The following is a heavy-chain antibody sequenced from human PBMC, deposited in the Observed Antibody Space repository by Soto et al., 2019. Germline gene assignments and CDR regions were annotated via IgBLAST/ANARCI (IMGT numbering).Heavy chain of an antibody. CDR1: GFTFSNAW. CDR2: IKTKADAETT. Sequence: EVQLVESGGGLVKPGESLRLSCAASGFTFSNAWMSWVRQAPGKGLEWVGRIKTKADAETTDYAAPVKGRFTISRDDSKNTLYLQMNSLKTEDTALYYCTTDGATILFDPWGQGPWSPSPQ. CDR3: TTDGATILFDP. D-gene: IGHD1-26*01. V-gene: IGHV3-15*01. J-gene: IGHJ5*02.